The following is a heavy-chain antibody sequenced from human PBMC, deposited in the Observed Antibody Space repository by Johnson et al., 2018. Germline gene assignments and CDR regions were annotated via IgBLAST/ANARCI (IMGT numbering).Heavy chain of an antibody. J-gene: IGHJ3*02. D-gene: IGHD4-23*01. CDR3: AKYHDGNSGAFDI. CDR1: GFSFSNYG. V-gene: IGHV3-30*18. Sequence: QVQLVQSGGGVVQPGRSLRLSCAASGFSFSNYGMHWVRQAPGKGLEWVAVISYDVSNKYYADSVMGRFTISRDNSKNTRYLQMNSLRTQENAVYYCAKYHDGNSGAFDIWGQGTMVTVSS. CDR2: ISYDVSNK.